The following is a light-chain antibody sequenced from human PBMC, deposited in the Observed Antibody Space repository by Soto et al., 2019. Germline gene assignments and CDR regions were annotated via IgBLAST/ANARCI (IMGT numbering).Light chain of an antibody. Sequence: QSVLTQPASVSGSPGQSIAISCTGTRSDVGAYNYVSWYQQHPGKAPKLMISEVTNRPSGVSDRFSGSKSGNTASLTISGLQAEEEADYYCSSFTSRFTFVFATGTKVTVL. CDR1: RSDVGAYNY. CDR3: SSFTSRFTFV. J-gene: IGLJ1*01. V-gene: IGLV2-14*01. CDR2: EVT.